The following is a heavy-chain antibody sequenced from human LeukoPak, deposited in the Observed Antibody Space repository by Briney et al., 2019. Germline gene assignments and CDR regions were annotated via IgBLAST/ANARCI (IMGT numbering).Heavy chain of an antibody. CDR1: GFTFSSYS. Sequence: PGGSLRLSCAASGFTFSSYSMNWVRQAPGKGLEWVAVISYDGSNKYYADSVKGRFTISRDNSKNTLYLQMNSLRAEDTAVYYCARNFDYGDYSFDYWGQGTLVTVSS. CDR3: ARNFDYGDYSFDY. J-gene: IGHJ4*02. V-gene: IGHV3-30*03. CDR2: ISYDGSNK. D-gene: IGHD4-17*01.